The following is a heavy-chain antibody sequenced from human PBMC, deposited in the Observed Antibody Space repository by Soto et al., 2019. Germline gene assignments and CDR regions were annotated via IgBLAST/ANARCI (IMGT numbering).Heavy chain of an antibody. CDR2: ITPIFGTA. CDR3: ARAAQPRDYYYGLDV. V-gene: IGHV1-69*12. CDR1: GGTFSSYG. J-gene: IGHJ6*02. Sequence: QVQLVQSGAEVKKPGSSVKVSCKASGGTFSSYGISWVRQAPGQGLEWMGGITPIFGTANYAQKFQGRVTITADESMSKAYMELSSLRSEDTAVYYCARAAQPRDYYYGLDVWGQGTTVTVSS.